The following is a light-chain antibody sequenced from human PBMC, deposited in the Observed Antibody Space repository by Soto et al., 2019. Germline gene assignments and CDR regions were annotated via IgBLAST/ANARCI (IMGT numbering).Light chain of an antibody. V-gene: IGLV1-51*01. J-gene: IGLJ1*01. CDR3: GTWDSSLSANV. Sequence: QSALTQPPSVSAAPGQRVTISCSGSSSNIGNNYVSWYQQLPGTAPKLLIYDNIERPSGIPDRFSASKSGTSATLGITGLQTGDDADYYCGTWDSSLSANVFGTGTKLTVL. CDR1: SSNIGNNY. CDR2: DNI.